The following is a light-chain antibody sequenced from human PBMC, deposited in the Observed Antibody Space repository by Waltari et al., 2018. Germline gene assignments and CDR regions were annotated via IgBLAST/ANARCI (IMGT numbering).Light chain of an antibody. Sequence: SSEMTQEPAVSVALGQTVRITCQGGGLRPSNANWYQQTPGQAPLFVIYDENTRPSGIPDRFSGSRSGNTASLTISGAQAEDEADYYCNTRDISGDHLVFGSGTKVTVL. J-gene: IGLJ1*01. V-gene: IGLV3-19*01. CDR2: DEN. CDR3: NTRDISGDHLV. CDR1: GLRPSN.